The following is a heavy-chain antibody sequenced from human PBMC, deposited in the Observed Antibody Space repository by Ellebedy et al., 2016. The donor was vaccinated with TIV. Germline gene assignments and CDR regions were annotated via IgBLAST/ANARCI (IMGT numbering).Heavy chain of an antibody. CDR1: GDSISGYY. J-gene: IGHJ4*02. Sequence: MPSETLSLTCTVSGDSISGYYWSRIRQPPGKGLEWIGYIYSSGSGEYNPSLKSRVTMSVDTSRGQFSLRLNSVTAAETAVYYCARSGGWYNPYDYWGQGTLVTVSS. CDR2: IYSSGSG. D-gene: IGHD6-19*01. V-gene: IGHV4-59*01. CDR3: ARSGGWYNPYDY.